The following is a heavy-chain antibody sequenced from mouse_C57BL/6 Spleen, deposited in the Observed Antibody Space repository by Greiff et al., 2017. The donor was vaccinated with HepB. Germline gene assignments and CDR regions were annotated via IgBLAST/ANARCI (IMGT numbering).Heavy chain of an antibody. D-gene: IGHD1-1*01. CDR1: GYTFTSYG. CDR2: IYPRSGNT. J-gene: IGHJ4*01. CDR3: ARTLITTVVREGAMDY. Sequence: VKLQESGAELARPGASVKLSCKASGYTFTSYGISWVKQRTGQGLEWIGEIYPRSGNTYYNEKFKGKATLTADKSSSTAYMELRSLTSEDSAVYFCARTLITTVVREGAMDYWGQGTSVTVSS. V-gene: IGHV1-81*01.